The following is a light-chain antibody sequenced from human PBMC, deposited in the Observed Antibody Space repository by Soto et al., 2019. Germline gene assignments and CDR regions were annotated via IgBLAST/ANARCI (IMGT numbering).Light chain of an antibody. J-gene: IGLJ3*02. CDR3: ETWDSNAWV. Sequence: QPVLTQSSSASASLGSSVKLTCTLSSGHSSYIIAWHQQQPGKAPRYLMKLEGSGSYNKGSGVPDRFSGSSSGADRYLTIPNLQFEDEADYYCETWDSNAWVFGGGTKVTVL. CDR2: LEGSGSY. CDR1: SGHSSYI. V-gene: IGLV4-60*02.